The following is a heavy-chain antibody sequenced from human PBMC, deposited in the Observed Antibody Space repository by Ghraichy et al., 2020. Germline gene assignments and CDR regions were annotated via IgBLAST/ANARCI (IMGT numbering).Heavy chain of an antibody. D-gene: IGHD1-20*01. V-gene: IGHV3-23*01. CDR3: AKVSITGIRSLNWFDP. J-gene: IGHJ5*02. CDR2: ISGSGGST. Sequence: GESLNISCAASGFTFSSYAMSWVRQAPGKGLEWVSAISGSGGSTYYADSVKGRFTISRDNSKNTLYLQMNSLRAEDTAVYYCAKVSITGIRSLNWFDPWGQGTLVTVSS. CDR1: GFTFSSYA.